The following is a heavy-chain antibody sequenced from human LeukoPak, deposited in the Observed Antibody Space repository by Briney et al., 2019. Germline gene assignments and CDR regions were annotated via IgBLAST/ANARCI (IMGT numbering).Heavy chain of an antibody. D-gene: IGHD6-19*01. J-gene: IGHJ6*03. CDR3: ARGPGLRSSGWYPGLGPSPYYYYYMDV. V-gene: IGHV4-59*10. CDR1: GGSFSGYY. CDR2: IYTSGSI. Sequence: PSETLSLTCAVYGGSFSGYYWSWIRQPAGKGLEWIGRIYTSGSITYNPSLKSRVSMSVDTSKNQFSLKLSSVTAADTAVYYCARGPGLRSSGWYPGLGPSPYYYYYMDVWGKGTTVTISS.